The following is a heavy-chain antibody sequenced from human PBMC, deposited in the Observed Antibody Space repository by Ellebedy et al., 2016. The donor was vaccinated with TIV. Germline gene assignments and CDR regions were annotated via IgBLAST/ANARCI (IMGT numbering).Heavy chain of an antibody. CDR3: ANEWSGSYSGWFDP. J-gene: IGHJ5*02. CDR1: GFTFSSYS. V-gene: IGHV3-23*01. D-gene: IGHD1-26*01. CDR2: ISGSGGST. Sequence: GESLKISCAASGFTFSSYSMNWVRQAPGKGLEWVSAISGSGGSTYYADSVKGRFTISRDNSKNTLYLQMNSLRAEDTAVYYCANEWSGSYSGWFDPWGQGTLVTVSS.